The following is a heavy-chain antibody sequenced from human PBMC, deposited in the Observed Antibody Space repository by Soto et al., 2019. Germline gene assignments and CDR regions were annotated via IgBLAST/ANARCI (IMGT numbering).Heavy chain of an antibody. CDR2: IWYDGSNK. D-gene: IGHD2-15*01. Sequence: QVQLVEPGGGVVQPGRSLRLSCAASGFTFSSYGMHWVRQAPGKGLEWVAVIWYDGSNKYYADSVKGRFTISRDNSKNTLYLQMNSLRAEDTAVYYCAREDCSGGSCYSEYFQHWGQGTLVTVSS. CDR1: GFTFSSYG. J-gene: IGHJ1*01. V-gene: IGHV3-33*01. CDR3: AREDCSGGSCYSEYFQH.